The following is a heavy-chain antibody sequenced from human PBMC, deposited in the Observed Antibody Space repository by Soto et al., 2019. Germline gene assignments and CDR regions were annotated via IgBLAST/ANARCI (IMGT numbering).Heavy chain of an antibody. CDR1: GGSISSTNYY. CDR3: ARHKGSWY. CDR2: IYYGGNT. Sequence: QLQLQESGPGLLKPSETLSLTCTVSGGSISSTNYYWGWIRQPPGKGLEWVGSIYYGGNTYYNPSLKSRVTILVDTSKNQFSLKLSSVTAADTAVYYCARHKGSWYWGQGTLVTVSS. V-gene: IGHV4-39*01. J-gene: IGHJ4*02. D-gene: IGHD6-13*01.